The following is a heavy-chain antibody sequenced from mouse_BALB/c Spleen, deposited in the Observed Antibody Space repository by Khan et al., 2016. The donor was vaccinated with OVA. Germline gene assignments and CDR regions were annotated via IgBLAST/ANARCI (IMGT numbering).Heavy chain of an antibody. CDR2: ISSGGST. D-gene: IGHD2-14*01. CDR3: AREAYRYDEYYFDY. CDR1: GFTFSSYV. J-gene: IGHJ2*01. Sequence: VQLKQSGGDLVKPGGSLKLSCAASGFTFSSYVMSWVRQTPEKRLEWVASISSGGSTYYPDSVKGRFTISCDNARNILYLQMSSLRSEDTAMYYCAREAYRYDEYYFDYWGQGTTLTVSS. V-gene: IGHV5-6-5*01.